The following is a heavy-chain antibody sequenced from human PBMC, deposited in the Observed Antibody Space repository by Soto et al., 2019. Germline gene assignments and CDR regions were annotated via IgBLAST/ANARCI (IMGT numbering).Heavy chain of an antibody. CDR2: ISAYNGNT. J-gene: IGHJ4*02. D-gene: IGHD3-9*01. CDR1: GYTFTSYV. Sequence: ASVKVSCKASGYTFTSYVISWVRQAPGQGLEWMGWISAYNGNTNYAQKLQGRVTMTTDTSTSTAYMELRSLRSDDTAVYYCARTRGVIRYFDWPTVRVFDYWGQGTLVTVSS. V-gene: IGHV1-18*01. CDR3: ARTRGVIRYFDWPTVRVFDY.